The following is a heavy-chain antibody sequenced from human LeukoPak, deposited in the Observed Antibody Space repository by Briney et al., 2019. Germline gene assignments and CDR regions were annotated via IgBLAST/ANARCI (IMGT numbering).Heavy chain of an antibody. Sequence: GGSLRLSCAASGFTFDDYAMTWVRQAPGKGLEWVSSIGISGYSTYYADSLKGRVTISRDNSNNTLFLEMNNLRAEDTAVYYCANSRPGARTFYYFYMAVWGKGTTVIVSS. CDR3: ANSRPGARTFYYFYMAV. CDR1: GFTFDDYA. D-gene: IGHD1-7*01. V-gene: IGHV3-23*01. J-gene: IGHJ6*03. CDR2: IGISGYST.